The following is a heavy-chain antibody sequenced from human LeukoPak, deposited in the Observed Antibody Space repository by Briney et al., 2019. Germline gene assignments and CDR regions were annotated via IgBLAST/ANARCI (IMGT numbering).Heavy chain of an antibody. Sequence: GGSLRLSCAASGFTFSNYAMHWIRQAPGKGLEWVAVISYDGSIKYYADSLKGRFTISRDNSKNTLYLQMNSLRAEDTAVYYCARDGGAAAGYWGQGTLVTVSS. D-gene: IGHD6-13*01. V-gene: IGHV3-30-3*01. CDR1: GFTFSNYA. CDR2: ISYDGSIK. J-gene: IGHJ4*02. CDR3: ARDGGAAAGY.